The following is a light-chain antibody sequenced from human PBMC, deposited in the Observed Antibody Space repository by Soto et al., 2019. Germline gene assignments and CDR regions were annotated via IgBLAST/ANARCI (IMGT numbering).Light chain of an antibody. CDR3: QQYNSYPWT. V-gene: IGKV1-5*03. CDR1: QSISNW. Sequence: DIQMTQSPSTLSASVGDRVTITCRASQSISNWLAWYQQKPGKAPKLLIYQASSSESGVPSRFSGSGSGTEFTLTISSLQPDDFATYYCQQYNSYPWTFGQGTKVEIK. CDR2: QAS. J-gene: IGKJ1*01.